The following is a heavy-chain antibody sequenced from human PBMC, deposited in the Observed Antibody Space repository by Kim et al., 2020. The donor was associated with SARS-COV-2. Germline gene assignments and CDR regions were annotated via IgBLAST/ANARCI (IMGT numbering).Heavy chain of an antibody. CDR1: GFTFSSYA. J-gene: IGHJ4*02. CDR2: ISGSGGST. D-gene: IGHD3-22*01. CDR3: AKIWPPGYYGSSGPFDY. Sequence: GGSLRLSCAASGFTFSSYAMSWVRQAPGKVLEWVSAISGSGGSTYYADSVKGRFTISRDNSKNTRYLQMNSLRAEDTAVYYCAKIWPPGYYGSSGPFDYWGQGTLVTVS. V-gene: IGHV3-23*01.